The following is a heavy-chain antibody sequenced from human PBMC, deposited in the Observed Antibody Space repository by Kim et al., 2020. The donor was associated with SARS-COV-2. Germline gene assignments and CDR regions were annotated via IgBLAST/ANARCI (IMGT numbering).Heavy chain of an antibody. Sequence: SNKYYADSVKGRFTISRDNSKNTLYLQMNSLRAEDTAVYYCAKVSGAFDIWGQGTMVTVSS. J-gene: IGHJ3*02. V-gene: IGHV3-30*02. CDR3: AKVSGAFDI. CDR2: SNK.